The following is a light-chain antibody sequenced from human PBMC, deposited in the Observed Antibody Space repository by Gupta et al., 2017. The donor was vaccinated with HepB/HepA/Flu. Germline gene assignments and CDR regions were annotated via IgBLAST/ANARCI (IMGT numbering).Light chain of an antibody. Sequence: QSALTQPHSVSGSPGQSVTNSCTGTSSDVGGYNYVSWYQQHPGKVPKLMMYDVNKRPSGVPDRVSGSKSGNTASLTISGLQAEDEAEDYCCSNAGTYTVVFGGGTKLTVL. CDR1: SSDVGGYNY. J-gene: IGLJ2*01. CDR3: CSNAGTYTVV. V-gene: IGLV2-11*01. CDR2: DVN.